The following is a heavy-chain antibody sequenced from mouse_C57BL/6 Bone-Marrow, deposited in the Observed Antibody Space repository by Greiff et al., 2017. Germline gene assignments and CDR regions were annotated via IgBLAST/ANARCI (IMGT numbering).Heavy chain of an antibody. Sequence: EVQRVESGPGLAKPSQTLSLTCSVTGYSITSDYWNWIRKFPGNKLEYIGYISYSGSTYYNPSPKSRISITRDTSKNQYDLQLNSVTTEDTATYYCARGGGYYPYYFDDWGQGTTLTVSS. V-gene: IGHV3-8*01. J-gene: IGHJ2*01. CDR2: ISYSGST. CDR1: GYSITSDY. CDR3: ARGGGYYPYYFDD. D-gene: IGHD2-3*01.